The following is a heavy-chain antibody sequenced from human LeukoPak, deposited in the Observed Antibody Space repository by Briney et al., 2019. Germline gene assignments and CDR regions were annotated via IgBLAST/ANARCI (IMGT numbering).Heavy chain of an antibody. V-gene: IGHV3-23*01. CDR2: VSGSGGST. CDR1: GFTFNNYA. Sequence: PGGSLRLSCAASGFTFNNYAMTWVRQAPGKGLEWVSGVSGSGGSTYYAESVKGRFTISRDNSKNTLYMQMSSLRAEDTAIYYCAKFTVRRGNSFDYWGQGTLVTVSS. D-gene: IGHD5-12*01. J-gene: IGHJ4*02. CDR3: AKFTVRRGNSFDY.